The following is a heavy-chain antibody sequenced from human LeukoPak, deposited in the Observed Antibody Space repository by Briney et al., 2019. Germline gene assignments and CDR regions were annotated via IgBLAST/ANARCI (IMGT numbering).Heavy chain of an antibody. J-gene: IGHJ4*02. D-gene: IGHD3-16*02. V-gene: IGHV3-7*01. CDR3: ARVDYDYVWGSYRRVSAPLSY. CDR1: GFTFSSYW. Sequence: GGSLRLSCAASGFTFSSYWMSWVRQAPGKGLEWVANIKQDGSEKYYVDSVKGRFTISRDNAKNSLYLQMNSLRAEDTAVYYCARVDYDYVWGSYRRVSAPLSYWGQGTLVTVSS. CDR2: IKQDGSEK.